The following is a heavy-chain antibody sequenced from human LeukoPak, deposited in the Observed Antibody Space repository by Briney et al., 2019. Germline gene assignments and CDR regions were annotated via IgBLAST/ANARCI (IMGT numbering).Heavy chain of an antibody. V-gene: IGHV3-30-3*01. CDR2: ISYDGSNK. Sequence: GGSLRLSCAASGFTFSSYAMHWVRQAPGKGLEWVAVISYDGSNKYYADSVKGRFTISRDNSKNTLYLQMNSLRAEDTAVYYCARDSGAPDDTHAFDIWGQGTMVTVSS. J-gene: IGHJ3*02. CDR1: GFTFSSYA. CDR3: ARDSGAPDDTHAFDI. D-gene: IGHD1-26*01.